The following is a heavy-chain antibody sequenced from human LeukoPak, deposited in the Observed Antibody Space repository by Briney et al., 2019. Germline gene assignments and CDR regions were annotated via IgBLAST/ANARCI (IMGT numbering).Heavy chain of an antibody. CDR2: INHSGST. CDR1: GGSFSGYY. J-gene: IGHJ4*02. D-gene: IGHD4-17*01. CDR3: ARRPDGNYFDY. Sequence: SETLSLTCAVYGGSFSGYYWSWIRQPPGKGLEWIGEINHSGSTNYNPSLKSRVTISVDTSKNQFSLKLSSVTAADTAVYYCARRPDGNYFDYWGQGNLVTVSS. V-gene: IGHV4-34*01.